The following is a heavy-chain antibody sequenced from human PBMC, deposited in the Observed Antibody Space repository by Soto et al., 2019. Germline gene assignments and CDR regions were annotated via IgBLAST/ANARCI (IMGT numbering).Heavy chain of an antibody. J-gene: IGHJ4*02. D-gene: IGHD1-26*01. CDR1: GYTFTSYG. Sequence: SVKVSCKASGYTFTSYGISWVRQAPGQGLEWMGWISAYNGNTNYAQKLQVRVTMTTDTSKSTAYMELRSLRSDDTAVYYCARAHYSGSYSRGGVDYWGQGTLVTVSS. V-gene: IGHV1-18*04. CDR2: ISAYNGNT. CDR3: ARAHYSGSYSRGGVDY.